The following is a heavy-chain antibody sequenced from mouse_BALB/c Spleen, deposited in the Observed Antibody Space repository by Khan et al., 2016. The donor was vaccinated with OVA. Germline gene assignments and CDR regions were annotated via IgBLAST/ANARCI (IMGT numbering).Heavy chain of an antibody. CDR3: ARRNYFGYTFAY. V-gene: IGHV1-77*01. D-gene: IGHD1-2*01. CDR2: ISPGSGDT. CDR1: GYTFTDFY. Sequence: QVQLQQSGAELARPGASVKLSCKASGYTFTDFYINWVKQRTGQGLEWIGEISPGSGDTFYNERFMDKATLTADKSSNTADMQLSSLTSEASAVYFCARRNYFGYTFAYWGQGTLVTVSA. J-gene: IGHJ3*01.